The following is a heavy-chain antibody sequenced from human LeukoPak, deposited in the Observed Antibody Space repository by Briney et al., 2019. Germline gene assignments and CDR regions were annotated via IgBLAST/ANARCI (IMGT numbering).Heavy chain of an antibody. Sequence: ASVKVSCKASGYTFTSYYMHWVRQAPGQGLEWMGLINPSGGSTSYAQKFQGRVTMTRDTSTNTVYMELSSLRSEDTAVYYCARDGGSVPVAGPLTMYGMDVWGQGTTVTVSS. D-gene: IGHD6-19*01. CDR2: INPSGGST. J-gene: IGHJ6*02. CDR1: GYTFTSYY. CDR3: ARDGGSVPVAGPLTMYGMDV. V-gene: IGHV1-46*01.